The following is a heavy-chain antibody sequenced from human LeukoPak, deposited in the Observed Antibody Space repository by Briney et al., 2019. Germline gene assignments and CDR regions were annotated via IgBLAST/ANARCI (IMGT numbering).Heavy chain of an antibody. CDR3: ARDTRSYSSVFFDP. Sequence: SETLSLTCTVSGGSISNYYWTWIRQPAGKGLEWIGRIYTSGSTNYNPSLKSRVTMSVDTSKNQFSLRLSSVTDADTAVYYCARDTRSYSSVFFDPWGQGTLVTVSS. CDR2: IYTSGST. V-gene: IGHV4-4*07. CDR1: GGSISNYY. D-gene: IGHD6-25*01. J-gene: IGHJ5*02.